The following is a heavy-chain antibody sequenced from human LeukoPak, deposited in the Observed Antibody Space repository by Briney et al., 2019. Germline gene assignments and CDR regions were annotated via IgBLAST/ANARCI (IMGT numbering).Heavy chain of an antibody. CDR3: AKEGWFGELYPAYDY. J-gene: IGHJ4*02. V-gene: IGHV3-30*02. CDR1: GFTFSSYG. CDR2: IRYDGSNK. Sequence: GGSLRLSCAASGFTFSSYGMHWVRQAPGKGLEWVAFIRYDGSNKYYADSVRGRFTISRDNSKNTLYLQMNSLRAEDTAVYYCAKEGWFGELYPAYDYWGQGTLVTVSS. D-gene: IGHD3-10*01.